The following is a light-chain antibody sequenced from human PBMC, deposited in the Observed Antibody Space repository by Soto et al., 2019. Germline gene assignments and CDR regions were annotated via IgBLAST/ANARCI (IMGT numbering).Light chain of an antibody. CDR3: SSYTSANRSYV. CDR1: SSDVGAYTS. CDR2: EVS. Sequence: QSALTQPASVSGSPGQSITISCTGTSSDVGAYTSVSWYQQHPGKAPKLMIYEVSNRPSGVSNRFSGSKSANTASLTISGPQAEDEAQYYCSSYTSANRSYVFGTGTKLTVL. V-gene: IGLV2-14*01. J-gene: IGLJ1*01.